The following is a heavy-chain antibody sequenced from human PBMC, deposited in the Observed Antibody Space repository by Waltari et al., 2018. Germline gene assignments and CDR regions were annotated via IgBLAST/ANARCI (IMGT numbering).Heavy chain of an antibody. Sequence: EVQLVESGGGLVQPGRSLRLSCAASGFSVADDAMHWVRQAPGKGLEWVSGISWKSGSTAYADSVEGRFTISRDNAKNSLYLQMHSLRPEDTALYYCVKDRGLYSSSSGLDYWGQGTLVTVSS. V-gene: IGHV3-9*01. CDR3: VKDRGLYSSSSGLDY. CDR1: GFSVADDA. D-gene: IGHD6-6*01. CDR2: ISWKSGST. J-gene: IGHJ4*02.